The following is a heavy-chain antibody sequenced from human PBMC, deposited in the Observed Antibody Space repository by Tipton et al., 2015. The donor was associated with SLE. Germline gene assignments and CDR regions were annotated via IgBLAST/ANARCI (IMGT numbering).Heavy chain of an antibody. CDR2: INPSGGST. Sequence: QSGAEVKKPGASVKVSCKASGYTFTSYYMHWVRQAPGQGLEWMGIINPSGGSTSYAQKFQGRVTMTRDTSTSTVYMELSSLRSEDTAVYYCARANYDILTGYSAYYFDYWGQGTLVTVSS. CDR3: ARANYDILTGYSAYYFDY. V-gene: IGHV1-46*01. CDR1: GYTFTSYY. J-gene: IGHJ4*02. D-gene: IGHD3-9*01.